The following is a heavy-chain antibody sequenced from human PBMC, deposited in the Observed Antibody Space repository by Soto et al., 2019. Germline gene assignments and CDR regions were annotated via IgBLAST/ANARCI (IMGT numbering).Heavy chain of an antibody. CDR3: ASFPSIAVALWVN. CDR2: IKQDGSEK. CDR1: GFTFRSYW. D-gene: IGHD6-19*01. J-gene: IGHJ4*02. Sequence: LRLSCAASGFTFRSYWMSWVRQAPGEGLEWVANIKQDGSEKYYVDSVKGRFTISRDNAKNSLYLQMNSLRAEDTAVYYCASFPSIAVALWVNWGQGTLVTVSS. V-gene: IGHV3-7*01.